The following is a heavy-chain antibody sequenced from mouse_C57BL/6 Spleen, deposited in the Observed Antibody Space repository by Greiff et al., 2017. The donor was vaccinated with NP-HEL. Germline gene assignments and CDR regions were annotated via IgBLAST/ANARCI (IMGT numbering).Heavy chain of an antibody. V-gene: IGHV1-62-2*01. CDR2: FYPGSGSI. J-gene: IGHJ4*01. Sequence: QVHVKQSGAELVKPGASVKLSCKASGYTFTEYTIHWVKQRSGQGLEWIGWFYPGSGSIKYNEKFKDKATLTADKSSSTVYMELSRLTSEDSAVYFCARHEGYGRRYYAMDYWGQGTSVTVSS. CDR3: ARHEGYGRRYYAMDY. CDR1: GYTFTEYT. D-gene: IGHD1-2*01.